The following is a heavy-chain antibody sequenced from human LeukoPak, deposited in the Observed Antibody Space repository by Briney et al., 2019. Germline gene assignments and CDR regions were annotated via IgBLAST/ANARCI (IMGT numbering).Heavy chain of an antibody. CDR3: ARGPGVGGSGSYYRGTYFDY. D-gene: IGHD3-10*01. V-gene: IGHV4-38-2*02. CDR1: GYSISSGHY. Sequence: SETLSLTCTVSGYSISSGHYWGWIRQPPGKGLEWIGSIYHSGSTYYNPSLKSRVTISVDTSKNQFSLKLSSVTAADTAVYYCARGPGVGGSGSYYRGTYFDYWGQGTLVTVSS. J-gene: IGHJ4*02. CDR2: IYHSGST.